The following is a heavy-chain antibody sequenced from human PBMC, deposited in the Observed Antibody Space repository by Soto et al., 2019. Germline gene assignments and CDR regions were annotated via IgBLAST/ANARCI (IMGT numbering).Heavy chain of an antibody. D-gene: IGHD3-3*01. Sequence: ASLKVYCKAAGYTFTSYYMHWLRQAPGQGLEWMGIINPSGGSTSYAQKFQGRVTMTRDTSTSTVYMELSSLRSEDTAVYYCAREFGVVMVGGIWGQGTMVTVSS. J-gene: IGHJ3*02. V-gene: IGHV1-46*03. CDR1: GYTFTSYY. CDR2: INPSGGST. CDR3: AREFGVVMVGGI.